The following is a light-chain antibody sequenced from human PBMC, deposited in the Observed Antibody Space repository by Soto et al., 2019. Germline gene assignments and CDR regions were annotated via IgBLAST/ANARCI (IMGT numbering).Light chain of an antibody. CDR3: VQFAHFPRT. J-gene: IGKJ1*01. CDR1: QGLVYSDGNTY. V-gene: IGKV2-24*01. Sequence: DVVLTQTPLPSPVTFGKPASISCGSGQGLVYSDGNTYLSWLQQRTGQPPRLLIYRVSNRFSGVPDRFSGSGAGTDFTLKINRVEAEDVGIYYCVQFAHFPRTFGQGTKVEIK. CDR2: RVS.